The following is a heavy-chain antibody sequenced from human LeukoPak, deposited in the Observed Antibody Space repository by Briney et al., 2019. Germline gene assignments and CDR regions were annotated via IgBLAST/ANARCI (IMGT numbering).Heavy chain of an antibody. CDR1: GFTVSAYA. D-gene: IGHD6-13*01. J-gene: IGHJ4*02. CDR2: IYDDNT. CDR3: AKPGPYSSSWFLFDY. V-gene: IGHV3-23*01. Sequence: GVSLRLSCAASGFTVSAYAMAWVRQAPGKGLEWVSTIYDDNTYYADSVKGRFAISTDNSKNTLYLQMNSLRAEDTAVYYCAKPGPYSSSWFLFDYWGQGTLVTVSS.